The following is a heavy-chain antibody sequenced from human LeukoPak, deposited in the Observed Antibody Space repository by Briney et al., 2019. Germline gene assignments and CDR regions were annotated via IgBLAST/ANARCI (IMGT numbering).Heavy chain of an antibody. CDR1: GFTFDDYA. J-gene: IGHJ3*02. CDR3: AKDSGDFHAFDI. Sequence: PGGSLRLSCAASGFTFDDYAMHRVRQAPGKGLEWVSLISWDGGSTYYADSVKGRFTISRDNSKNSLYLQMNSLRTEDTALYYCAKDSGDFHAFDIWGQGTMVTVSS. V-gene: IGHV3-43*01. D-gene: IGHD3-10*01. CDR2: ISWDGGST.